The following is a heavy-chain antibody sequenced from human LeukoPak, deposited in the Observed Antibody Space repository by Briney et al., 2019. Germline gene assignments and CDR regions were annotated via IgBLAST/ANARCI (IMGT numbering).Heavy chain of an antibody. V-gene: IGHV1-2*02. D-gene: IGHD6-13*01. Sequence: ASVKVSCKASGYTFTGYYMHWVRQAPGQGLEWMGWINPNSGGTNYAQKFQGRVTMARDTSISTAYMELSRLRSDDTAVYYCASAGIAAAGGFYYYYYGGDVWGQGTRSPSP. CDR2: INPNSGGT. CDR1: GYTFTGYY. CDR3: ASAGIAAAGGFYYYYYGGDV. J-gene: IGHJ6*02.